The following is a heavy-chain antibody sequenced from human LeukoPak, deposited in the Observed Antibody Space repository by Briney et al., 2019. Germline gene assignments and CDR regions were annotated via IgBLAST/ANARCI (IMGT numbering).Heavy chain of an antibody. V-gene: IGHV1-69*05. CDR2: IIPIFGIA. Sequence: SVRVSCKASGGTFTSYAISGVRQAPGQGLEWMGGIIPIFGIANYAQKFQGRVTITTDESTSTAYMELSSLTSEHTAVYYCARHNYARATWFAPWGQGTLVTASS. J-gene: IGHJ5*02. CDR3: ARHNYARATWFAP. CDR1: GGTFTSYA. D-gene: IGHD1-1*01.